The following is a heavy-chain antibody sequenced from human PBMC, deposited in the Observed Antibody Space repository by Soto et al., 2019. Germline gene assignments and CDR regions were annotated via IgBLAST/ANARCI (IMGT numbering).Heavy chain of an antibody. CDR3: ARIGGRVPAATSPDIGAVAGYFDY. Sequence: GASVKVSCKASGYTFTSYAMHWVRQAPGQRLEWMGWINAGNGNTKYSQKFQGRVTITRDTSASTAYMELSSLRSEDTAVYYCARIGGRVPAATSPDIGAVAGYFDYWAREPWSPSPQ. CDR1: GYTFTSYA. V-gene: IGHV1-3*01. J-gene: IGHJ4*02. D-gene: IGHD6-19*01. CDR2: INAGNGNT.